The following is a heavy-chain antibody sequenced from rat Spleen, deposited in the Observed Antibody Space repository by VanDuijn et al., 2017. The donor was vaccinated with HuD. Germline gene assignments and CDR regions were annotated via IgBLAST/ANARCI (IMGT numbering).Heavy chain of an antibody. CDR2: VTKDGGSL. CDR3: SRGGATRFDY. V-gene: IGHV5-31*01. J-gene: IGHJ2*01. CDR1: GFTFNSYW. D-gene: IGHD1-11*01. Sequence: EVQLVESGGGLVQPGTSLKLSCVASGFTFNSYWMSWVRQVPGKGLDWVASVTKDGGSLFYRDSGKGRFTVSRDNGQNTLHLQMNSLRPEDTATYYCSRGGATRFDYWGQGVMVTVSS.